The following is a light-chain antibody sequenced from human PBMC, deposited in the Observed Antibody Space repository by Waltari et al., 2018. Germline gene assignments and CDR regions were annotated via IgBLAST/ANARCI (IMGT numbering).Light chain of an antibody. Sequence: MVLTQDQGTLALSTGGSARLSCRASQNDGRSLVWYQKKPGQAPRLLIYDTSTRATGIPDRFSGSGSGTDFSLTIARLEPEDFAVYYCQHNVRLPVTFGQGTKVEI. V-gene: IGKV3-20*01. CDR1: QNDGRS. J-gene: IGKJ1*01. CDR3: QHNVRLPVT. CDR2: DTS.